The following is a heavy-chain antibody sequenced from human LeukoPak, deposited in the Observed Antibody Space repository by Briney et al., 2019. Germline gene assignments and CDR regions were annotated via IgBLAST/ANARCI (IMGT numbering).Heavy chain of an antibody. CDR1: GFTFSSYS. D-gene: IGHD6-6*01. Sequence: GGSLRLSCAASGFTFSSYSMNWVRQAPGKGLEWVSSISSSSSYIYYADSVKGRFTISRDNSKNTLYLQMNSLRAEDTAVYYCAKGEGEHSSSSDALIDAFDIWGQGTMVTVSS. V-gene: IGHV3-21*04. CDR3: AKGEGEHSSSSDALIDAFDI. CDR2: ISSSSSYI. J-gene: IGHJ3*02.